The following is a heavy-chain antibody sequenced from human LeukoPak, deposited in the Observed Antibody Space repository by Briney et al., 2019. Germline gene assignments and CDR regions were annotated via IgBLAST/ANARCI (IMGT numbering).Heavy chain of an antibody. CDR2: ISINSNYI. Sequence: PGGSLRLSCAASGFTFSSYSMNWVRQAPGQGLEWVSSISINSNYIYYADSMKGRFTISRDDAKNSLYLQMNSLRAEDTALYYCASQEGYCSGGSCPKGAFDYWGQGTLVTVSS. V-gene: IGHV3-21*04. D-gene: IGHD2-15*01. CDR1: GFTFSSYS. J-gene: IGHJ4*02. CDR3: ASQEGYCSGGSCPKGAFDY.